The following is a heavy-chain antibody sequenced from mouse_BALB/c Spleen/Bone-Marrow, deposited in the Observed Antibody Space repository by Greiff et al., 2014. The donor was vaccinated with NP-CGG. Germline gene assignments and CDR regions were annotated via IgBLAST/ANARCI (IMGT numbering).Heavy chain of an antibody. J-gene: IGHJ3*01. Sequence: VQLQQSGAELVKPGASVKLSCTASGFNIKDTYMHWVKQRPEQDLEWIGRIDPANGNTKYDPKFRGKATITADTSSNTAYLQLSSLTSEDTAVYYCATYYRYDRRFAYWGQGTLVTVSA. CDR3: ATYYRYDRRFAY. V-gene: IGHV14-3*02. CDR2: IDPANGNT. CDR1: GFNIKDTY. D-gene: IGHD2-14*01.